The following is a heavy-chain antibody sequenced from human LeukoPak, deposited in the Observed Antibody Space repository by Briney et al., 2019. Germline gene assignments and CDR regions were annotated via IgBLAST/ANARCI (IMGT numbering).Heavy chain of an antibody. CDR3: ARARIELEPTPVDY. J-gene: IGHJ4*02. CDR2: INPNSGGT. CDR1: GYTLTSYY. V-gene: IGHV1-2*02. Sequence: ASVQVSCKASGYTLTSYYMHWVRQAPGQGLEWMGWINPNSGGTNYAQKFQGRVTMTRDTSISTAYMELSRLRSDDTAVYYCARARIELEPTPVDYWGQGTLVTVSS. D-gene: IGHD1-1*01.